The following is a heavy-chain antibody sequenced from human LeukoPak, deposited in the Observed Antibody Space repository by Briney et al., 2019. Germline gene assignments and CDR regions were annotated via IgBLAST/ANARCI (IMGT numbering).Heavy chain of an antibody. D-gene: IGHD4-17*01. CDR2: ISSSSSYI. Sequence: PGGSLRLSCAASGFTFSSYSMNRVRQAPGKGLEWVSSISSSSSYIYYADSVKGRFTISRDNAKNSLYLQMNSLRAEGTAVYYCARRIGVTTYYYYGMDVWGQGTTVTVSS. CDR3: ARRIGVTTYYYYGMDV. J-gene: IGHJ6*02. V-gene: IGHV3-21*01. CDR1: GFTFSSYS.